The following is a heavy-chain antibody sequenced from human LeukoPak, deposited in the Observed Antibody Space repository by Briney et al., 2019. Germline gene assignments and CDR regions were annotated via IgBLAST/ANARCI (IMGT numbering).Heavy chain of an antibody. CDR3: ARGMAYSSSSGGWFDP. V-gene: IGHV1-69*05. CDR1: GGTFSSYA. Sequence: SVKVSCKASGGTFSSYAISWVRQAPGQGLEWMGGIIPIFGTANYAQKFQGRVTITTGESTSTAYMELSSLRSEDTAVYYCARGMAYSSSSGGWFDPWGQGTLVTVSS. CDR2: IIPIFGTA. J-gene: IGHJ5*02. D-gene: IGHD6-6*01.